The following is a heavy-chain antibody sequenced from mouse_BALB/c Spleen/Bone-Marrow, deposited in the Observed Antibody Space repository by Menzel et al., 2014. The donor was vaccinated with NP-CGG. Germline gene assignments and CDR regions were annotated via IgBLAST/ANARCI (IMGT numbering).Heavy chain of an antibody. CDR1: GFNIKDTY. V-gene: IGHV14-3*02. CDR3: ARYYYGSSLFAY. D-gene: IGHD1-1*01. Sequence: EVQLQQSGAELVKPGASVKLSCTASGFNIKDTYMYWVKQRPEQGLEWIGRIDPANGNTKYDPKFQDKATITADTSSKTAYLQLSSLTSEDTAVYYCARYYYGSSLFAYWGQAALGTVSA. CDR2: IDPANGNT. J-gene: IGHJ3*01.